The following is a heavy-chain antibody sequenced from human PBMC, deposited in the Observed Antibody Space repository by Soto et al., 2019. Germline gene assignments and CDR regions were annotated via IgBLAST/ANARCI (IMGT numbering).Heavy chain of an antibody. CDR1: GGSISFYY. CDR2: IYYNGSN. J-gene: IGHJ5*02. V-gene: IGHV4-59*01. D-gene: IGHD2-21*01. Sequence: SETLSLTCTVSGGSISFYYWSWIRQPPGKGLEWIGYIYYNGSNNYNPSLKSRVTMSVDTSKSQFSLKLSSVTAADTAVYFCARDLGDCGDGISCHPWVEPWGHVTLVTV. CDR3: ARDLGDCGDGISCHPWVEP.